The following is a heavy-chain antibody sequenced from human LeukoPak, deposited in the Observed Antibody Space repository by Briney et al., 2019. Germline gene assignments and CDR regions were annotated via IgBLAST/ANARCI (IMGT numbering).Heavy chain of an antibody. V-gene: IGHV3-21*01. CDR3: ARGESGSYYFDY. CDR1: GFTFSSYS. CDR2: ISSSSSYI. Sequence: GGSLRLSCAASGFTFSSYSMNWVRQAPGKGLEWVSSISSSSSYIYYADSVKDRFTISRDNAKNSLYLQMNSLRAEDTAVYYCARGESGSYYFDYWGQGTLVTVSS. J-gene: IGHJ4*02. D-gene: IGHD1-26*01.